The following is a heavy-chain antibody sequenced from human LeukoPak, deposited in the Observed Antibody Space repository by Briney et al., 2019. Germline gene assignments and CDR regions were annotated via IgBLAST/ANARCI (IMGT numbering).Heavy chain of an antibody. Sequence: SVKVSCKASGYTFTSYGISWVRQAPGQGLEWMGGIIPIFGTANYAQKFQGRVTITADESTSTAYMELSSLRSEDTAVYYCARPTSGYYYDSSGYFPLDYWGQGTLVTVSS. CDR1: GYTFTSYG. CDR3: ARPTSGYYYDSSGYFPLDY. D-gene: IGHD3-22*01. J-gene: IGHJ4*02. CDR2: IIPIFGTA. V-gene: IGHV1-69*13.